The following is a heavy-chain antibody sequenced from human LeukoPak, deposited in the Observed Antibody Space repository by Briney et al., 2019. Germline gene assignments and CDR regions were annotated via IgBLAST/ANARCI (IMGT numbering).Heavy chain of an antibody. J-gene: IGHJ4*02. Sequence: GASVKVSCKASGYTFSSYAMNWVRQAPGQGLEWMGWINTNTGNPTYAQSFTGRFVFSLDTSVSTAYLRISSLQAEDTAVYYCARSNNDGDYLGVGFDYWGQGTLVTVSS. V-gene: IGHV7-4-1*02. D-gene: IGHD4-17*01. CDR3: ARSNNDGDYLGVGFDY. CDR2: INTNTGNP. CDR1: GYTFSSYA.